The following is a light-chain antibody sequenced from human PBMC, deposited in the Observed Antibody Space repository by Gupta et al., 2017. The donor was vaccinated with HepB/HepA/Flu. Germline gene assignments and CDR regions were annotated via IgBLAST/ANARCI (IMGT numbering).Light chain of an antibody. CDR2: AAS. V-gene: IGKV1-39*01. CDR3: QQSYGTLLT. CDR1: QSISSY. Sequence: ASVGDRVTITCLASQSISSYLNWYQQKPGKAPKLLIYAASSLKSGVPSRFSGSGSGTDFTLTISSLQPEDFATYYCQQSYGTLLTFGGGTRVEMK. J-gene: IGKJ4*01.